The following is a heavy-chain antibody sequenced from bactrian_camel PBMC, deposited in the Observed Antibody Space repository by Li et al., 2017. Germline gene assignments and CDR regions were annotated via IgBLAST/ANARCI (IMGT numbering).Heavy chain of an antibody. CDR1: GLTYSSNW. CDR2: LGSNGWT. J-gene: IGHJ4*01. CDR3: GVGGIRGWWSGRLRQENYAY. D-gene: IGHD3*01. Sequence: HVQLVESGGGSVQAGGSLRLACAASGLTYSSNWIAWFRQAPGKEREGVAELGSNGWTSVADSVKGRFTISKDNAKNILYLQMTSLKPEDTAMYFCGVGGIRGWWSGRLRQENYAYWGQGTQVTVS. V-gene: IGHV3S55*01.